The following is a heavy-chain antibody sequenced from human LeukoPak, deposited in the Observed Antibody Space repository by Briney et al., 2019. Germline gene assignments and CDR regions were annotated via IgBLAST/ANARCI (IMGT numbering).Heavy chain of an antibody. CDR3: ARNQYSGSYSPRDGMDV. CDR1: GYTFTSYG. Sequence: ASVKVSCKASGYTFTSYGISWVRQAPGQGLEWMGWISAYNGNTNYAQKLQGRVTMTTDTSTSTAYMELRSLRSDDTAVYYCARNQYSGSYSPRDGMDVWGKGTTVTVSS. J-gene: IGHJ6*04. V-gene: IGHV1-18*01. CDR2: ISAYNGNT. D-gene: IGHD1-26*01.